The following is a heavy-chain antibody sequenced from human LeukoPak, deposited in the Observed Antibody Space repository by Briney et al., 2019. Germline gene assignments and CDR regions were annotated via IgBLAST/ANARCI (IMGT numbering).Heavy chain of an antibody. CDR2: IYPRDGST. Sequence: ASVKVSCKASGYTFTSNYIHWVRQAPGQGLEWMGMIYPRDGSTSYAQKFQGRVTVTRDTSTSTVHMELSGLRSEDTAVYYCARDSVGVPTDFDYWGQGTLVTVSS. V-gene: IGHV1-46*01. D-gene: IGHD1-26*01. CDR1: GYTFTSNY. J-gene: IGHJ4*02. CDR3: ARDSVGVPTDFDY.